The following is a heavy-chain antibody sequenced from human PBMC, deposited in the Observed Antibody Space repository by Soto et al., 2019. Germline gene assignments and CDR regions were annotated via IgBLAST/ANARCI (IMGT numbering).Heavy chain of an antibody. V-gene: IGHV4-34*01. CDR2: ISDSGGT. J-gene: IGHJ4*02. CDR1: GGSFSGYY. CDR3: VGYGGSPFYFFKD. Sequence: SETLSLTCAVYGGSFSGYYWTWIRQPPGKRLEWIGEISDSGGTNYNPSLQSRVTISLDTSRSQFSLKLTSVTAADTAVYYCVGYGGSPFYFFKDWGQGALVTVSS. D-gene: IGHD3-10*01.